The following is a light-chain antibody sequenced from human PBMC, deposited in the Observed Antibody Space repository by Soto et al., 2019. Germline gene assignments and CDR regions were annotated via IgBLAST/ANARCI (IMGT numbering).Light chain of an antibody. CDR2: HVS. J-gene: IGLJ1*01. CDR3: SLCTSTNTYV. Sequence: QSALTQPASVSGSPGQSITISCTGTSSDVGDYNYVSWYQQHPGKTPKLMIYHVSNRPSGVSNRFSGSKSSNTASLTISGLQAEDEADYYCSLCTSTNTYVFGTGTKLTVL. CDR1: SSDVGDYNY. V-gene: IGLV2-14*01.